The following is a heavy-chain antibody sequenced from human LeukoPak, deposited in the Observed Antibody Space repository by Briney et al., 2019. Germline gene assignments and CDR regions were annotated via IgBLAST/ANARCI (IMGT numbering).Heavy chain of an antibody. V-gene: IGHV3-21*01. CDR1: GFTFSSYS. CDR2: ISSSSSYI. J-gene: IGHJ5*02. CDR3: ARDPYSSSWTKGWFDP. D-gene: IGHD6-13*01. Sequence: GGALRLSCAASGFTFSSYSMNWVRQAPGKGLEWVSSISSSSSYIYYADSVKGRFTISRDNAKNSLYLQMNSLRAEDTAVYYCARDPYSSSWTKGWFDPWGQGTLVTVSS.